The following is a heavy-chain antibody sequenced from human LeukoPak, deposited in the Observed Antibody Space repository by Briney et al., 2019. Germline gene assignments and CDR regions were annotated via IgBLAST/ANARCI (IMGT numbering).Heavy chain of an antibody. J-gene: IGHJ4*02. V-gene: IGHV1-2*02. CDR2: INPNSGGT. CDR1: GYTFTGYY. D-gene: IGHD3-3*01. Sequence: RASVKVSCKASGYTFTGYYMHWVRQAPGQGLEWMGWINPNSGGTNYAQKFQGRVTMTRDTPISTAYMELSRLRSDDTAVYYCARKPYDFWSGPSYYFDYWGQGTLVTVSS. CDR3: ARKPYDFWSGPSYYFDY.